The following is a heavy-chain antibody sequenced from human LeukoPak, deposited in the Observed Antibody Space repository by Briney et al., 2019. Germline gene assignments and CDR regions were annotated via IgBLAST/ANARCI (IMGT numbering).Heavy chain of an antibody. D-gene: IGHD1-26*01. V-gene: IGHV3-73*01. J-gene: IGHJ4*02. Sequence: GGSLRLSCAASGFTFSGSAMHWVRQASGKGLEWVGRIRSKSNSYATAYAASVKGRFTISRDNSKNTLYLQMNSLRAEDTAVYYCAKDFLVFYESGSYFDYWGQGTLVTVSS. CDR3: AKDFLVFYESGSYFDY. CDR2: IRSKSNSYAT. CDR1: GFTFSGSA.